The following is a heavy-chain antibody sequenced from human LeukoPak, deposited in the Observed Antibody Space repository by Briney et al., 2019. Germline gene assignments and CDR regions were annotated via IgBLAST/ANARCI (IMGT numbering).Heavy chain of an antibody. CDR3: AKTGDSSDWHPRNWFDP. D-gene: IGHD3-9*01. Sequence: AGSLRLSCAASGFTFYSCAMSWVRQPPGKGLEWVASISGGSDTTYSADSVKGRFTTSRDNSKNTLFLQMNSLRAEDTAVYYCAKTGDSSDWHPRNWFDPWGQGTLVIVSS. V-gene: IGHV3-23*01. CDR2: ISGGSDTT. CDR1: GFTFYSCA. J-gene: IGHJ5*02.